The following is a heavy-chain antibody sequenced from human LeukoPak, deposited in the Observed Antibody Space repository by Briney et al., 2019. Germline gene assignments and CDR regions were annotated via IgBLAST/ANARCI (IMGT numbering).Heavy chain of an antibody. CDR3: ARRGNYYDSSGYYHHWYFDL. J-gene: IGHJ2*01. Sequence: PSETLSLTCAVYGWSFNDYYWNWVRQPPGKGLEWIGEINARGDTNYNPSLKSRVTISVDSSKNQFSLTLTSMIAADTAIYYCARRGNYYDSSGYYHHWYFDLWGPGTLVTVSS. D-gene: IGHD3-22*01. CDR2: INARGDT. CDR1: GWSFNDYY. V-gene: IGHV4-34*01.